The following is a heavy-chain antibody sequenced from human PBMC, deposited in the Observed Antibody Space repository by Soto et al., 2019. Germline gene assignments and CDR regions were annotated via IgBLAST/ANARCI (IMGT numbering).Heavy chain of an antibody. CDR1: GFTVSSNY. Sequence: EVQLVESGGGLVQPGGSLRLSCAASGFTVSSNYMSWVRQAPGKGLEWVSVIYSGGSTYYADSVKGRFTISRHNSKNTLYLQMNSLRAEDTAVYYCARGKRSSWYQDYYYYGMDVWGQGTTVTVSS. CDR3: ARGKRSSWYQDYYYYGMDV. V-gene: IGHV3-53*04. CDR2: IYSGGST. D-gene: IGHD6-13*01. J-gene: IGHJ6*02.